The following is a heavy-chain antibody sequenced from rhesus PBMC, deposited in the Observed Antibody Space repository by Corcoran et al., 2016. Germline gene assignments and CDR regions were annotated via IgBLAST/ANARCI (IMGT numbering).Heavy chain of an antibody. CDR1: GFTLISSW. CDR3: ARGVSGGVCPFDY. D-gene: IGHD2-39*02. V-gene: IGHV3S42*01. Sequence: EVQLVESGGGLAKPGGSLRLSCAASGFTLISSWMNWVRQRPGQGLELISAINSGGGSTYYADSVKGRFTISRDNSKNTLSLQMNSLRAEDTAVYYCARGVSGGVCPFDYWGQGVLVTVSS. J-gene: IGHJ4*01. CDR2: INSGGGST.